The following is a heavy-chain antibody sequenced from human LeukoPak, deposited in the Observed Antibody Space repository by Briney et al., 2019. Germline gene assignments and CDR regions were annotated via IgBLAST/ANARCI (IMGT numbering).Heavy chain of an antibody. D-gene: IGHD3-9*01. CDR3: AREGDYDILTGCSHSRFDP. CDR2: MNPNSGNT. Sequence: ASVKVSCKASGYTFTSYDINWVRQATGQGLEWMGWMNPNSGNTGYAQKFQGRVTMTRNTSISTAYMELSSLRSEDTAVYYCAREGDYDILTGCSHSRFDPWGQGTLVTVSS. J-gene: IGHJ5*02. V-gene: IGHV1-8*01. CDR1: GYTFTSYD.